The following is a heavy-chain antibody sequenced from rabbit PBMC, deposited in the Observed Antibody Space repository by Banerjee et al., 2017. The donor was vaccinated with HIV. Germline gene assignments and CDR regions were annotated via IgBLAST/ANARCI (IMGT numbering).Heavy chain of an antibody. CDR2: INTSSGNT. J-gene: IGHJ4*01. CDR3: ARNDYGDYAYYFNL. Sequence: QEQLEESGGDLVKPEGSLTLTCTASGFSFSNDMWICWVRQAPGKGLEWIACINTSSGNTVYASWAKGRFTISSDSAQNTVDLQMNSLTAADTATYFCARNDYGDYAYYFNLWGPGTLVTVS. CDR1: GFSFSNDMW. D-gene: IGHD2-1*01. V-gene: IGHV1S45*01.